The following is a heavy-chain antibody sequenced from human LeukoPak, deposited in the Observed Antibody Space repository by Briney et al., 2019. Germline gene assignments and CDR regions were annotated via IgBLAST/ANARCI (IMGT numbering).Heavy chain of an antibody. Sequence: PGGSLRLSCEASGFTFSNKVMTRVRQAPGKGLEWVSHISANGDVTYYADSVKGRFTISRDNSNNTLYLQMNSLRAEDAAVYFCAKPPGLVGVGDYWGQGTLVTVSS. J-gene: IGHJ4*02. D-gene: IGHD1-26*01. V-gene: IGHV3-23*01. CDR2: ISANGDVT. CDR1: GFTFSNKV. CDR3: AKPPGLVGVGDY.